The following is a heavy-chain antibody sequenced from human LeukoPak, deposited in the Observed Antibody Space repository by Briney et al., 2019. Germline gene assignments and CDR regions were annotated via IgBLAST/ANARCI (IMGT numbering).Heavy chain of an antibody. Sequence: ASVKVSCKASGYTFTDYYIHWVRQAPGQGLEWMGGIIPIFGTANYAQKFQGRVTITADESTSTAYMELSSLRSEDTAVYYCASCMTYTPPYYGMDVWGQGTTVTVSS. J-gene: IGHJ6*02. D-gene: IGHD2-2*02. CDR3: ASCMTYTPPYYGMDV. V-gene: IGHV1-69*13. CDR2: IIPIFGTA. CDR1: GYTFTDYY.